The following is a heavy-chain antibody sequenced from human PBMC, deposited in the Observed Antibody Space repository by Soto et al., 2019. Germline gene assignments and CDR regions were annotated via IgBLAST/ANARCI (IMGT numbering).Heavy chain of an antibody. J-gene: IGHJ4*02. Sequence: SEARSLTGTGSVVSMRCFCWSWLRQPAGKGLEWIGRIYSGGRNNYNPSLKSRVTMSVDTSKNQFSLRLSSVTAADTAMYYCARGSSRWDYWGQGTLVTVS. CDR2: IYSGGRN. CDR1: VVSMRCFC. V-gene: IGHV4-4*07. CDR3: ARGSSRWDY. D-gene: IGHD6-13*01.